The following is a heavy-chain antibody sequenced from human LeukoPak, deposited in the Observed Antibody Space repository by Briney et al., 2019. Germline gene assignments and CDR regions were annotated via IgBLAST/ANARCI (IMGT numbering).Heavy chain of an antibody. Sequence: PGGSLRLSCAASGFTFSSFGLHWVRQAPGKGLEWVAFIGYIESNIHYADSVKGRFTISRDNAENTVYLQMNSLRIEDTAVYYCARCSSTGCASSPLAGYLYWGQGTLVTVSS. CDR2: IGYIESNI. CDR1: GFTFSSFG. J-gene: IGHJ4*02. D-gene: IGHD2-2*01. CDR3: ARCSSTGCASSPLAGYLY. V-gene: IGHV3-30*02.